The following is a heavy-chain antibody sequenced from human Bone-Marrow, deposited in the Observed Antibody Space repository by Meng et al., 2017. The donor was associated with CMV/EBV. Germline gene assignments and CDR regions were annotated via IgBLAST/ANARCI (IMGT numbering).Heavy chain of an antibody. D-gene: IGHD3/OR15-3a*01. Sequence: GGSLRLSCAASGFTFSSYAIHWVRQAPGKGLEYVSAISSNGGSTYYADSVKGRFTISRDNSKNTLYLQMGSLRAADMAVYYCAREGLEDAFDIWGQGTMVTVSS. CDR3: AREGLEDAFDI. CDR1: GFTFSSYA. J-gene: IGHJ3*02. CDR2: ISSNGGST. V-gene: IGHV3-64*02.